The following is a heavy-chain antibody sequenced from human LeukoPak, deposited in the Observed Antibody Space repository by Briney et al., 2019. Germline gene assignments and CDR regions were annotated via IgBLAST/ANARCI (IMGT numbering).Heavy chain of an antibody. Sequence: GGSLRLSCAASGFTFSSYWMSWVRQAPGKGLEWVANIKQDGSEKYYVDSVKGRFTISRDNAKNSLYLQMNSLRAEDTAVYYCARDLYSGSYPNAFDIWGQGTMVTVSS. D-gene: IGHD1-26*01. CDR2: IKQDGSEK. J-gene: IGHJ3*02. CDR1: GFTFSSYW. V-gene: IGHV3-7*01. CDR3: ARDLYSGSYPNAFDI.